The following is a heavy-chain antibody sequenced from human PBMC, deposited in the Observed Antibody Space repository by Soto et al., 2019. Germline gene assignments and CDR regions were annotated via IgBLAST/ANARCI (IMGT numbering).Heavy chain of an antibody. CDR2: ISAYNGNT. CDR3: ARVAKLRTGIAVAGPTLFDY. D-gene: IGHD6-19*01. Sequence: GASVKVSCKASGYTFTSYGISWVRQAPGQGLEWMGWISAYNGNTNYAQRLQGRVTMTTDTSTSTAYMELRSLRSDDTAVYYCARVAKLRTGIAVAGPTLFDYWGQGTLVTVSS. J-gene: IGHJ4*02. V-gene: IGHV1-18*01. CDR1: GYTFTSYG.